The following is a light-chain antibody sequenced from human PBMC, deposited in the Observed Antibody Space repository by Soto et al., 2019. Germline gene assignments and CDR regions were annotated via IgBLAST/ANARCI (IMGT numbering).Light chain of an antibody. J-gene: IGLJ2*01. CDR1: SSNIGGTNY. Sequence: QSVLTQQPSASGTPGQKGFISCSGSSSNIGGTNYAYWYQQLPGAAPKLLMHSNNLRPSGVPERISGSKFGTAASLAISGLRSEDEAVYYCASWDDRLGAVIFGGGTKLTVL. CDR2: SNN. CDR3: ASWDDRLGAVI. V-gene: IGLV1-47*02.